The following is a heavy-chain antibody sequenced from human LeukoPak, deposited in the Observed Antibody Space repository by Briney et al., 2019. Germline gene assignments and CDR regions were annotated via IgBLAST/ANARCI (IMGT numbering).Heavy chain of an antibody. J-gene: IGHJ4*02. D-gene: IGHD1-26*01. Sequence: GRSLRLSCAASGFTFRSYTMNWVRQAPGKGLEWLSTISGGGTTTYYADSVKGRFTISRDNSKNTLYLQMNSLRAEDTAVYFCAKSQDGGRLFHFDYWGQGTLVTVSS. V-gene: IGHV3-23*01. CDR2: ISGGGTTT. CDR1: GFTFRSYT. CDR3: AKSQDGGRLFHFDY.